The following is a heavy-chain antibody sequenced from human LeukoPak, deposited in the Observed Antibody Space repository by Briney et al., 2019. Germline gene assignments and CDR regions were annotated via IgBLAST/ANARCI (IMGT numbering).Heavy chain of an antibody. CDR3: ASTNRLDY. J-gene: IGHJ4*02. V-gene: IGHV3-74*01. CDR1: GFTFGNYW. D-gene: IGHD2/OR15-2a*01. Sequence: GGSLRLSCAASGFTFGNYWVHWVRQAPGKGPVWVSRINSDGSSTTYADSVKGRFTISRDNAKNTLYLQMNSLRVEDTAVYYCASTNRLDYWGQGTLVTVSS. CDR2: INSDGSST.